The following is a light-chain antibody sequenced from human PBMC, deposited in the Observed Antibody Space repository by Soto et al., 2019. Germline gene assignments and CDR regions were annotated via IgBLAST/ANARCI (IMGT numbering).Light chain of an antibody. Sequence: QSALTQPASVSGSPGQSITISCTGTSSEIGASDYASWYQQHPDKAPKLIIYNVHYRPSGVSSRFSGSKSGNTASLSISGLQAEDEADYFCSSYVLFGGGTKLTVL. CDR3: SSYVL. CDR1: SSEIGASDY. V-gene: IGLV2-14*03. J-gene: IGLJ2*01. CDR2: NVH.